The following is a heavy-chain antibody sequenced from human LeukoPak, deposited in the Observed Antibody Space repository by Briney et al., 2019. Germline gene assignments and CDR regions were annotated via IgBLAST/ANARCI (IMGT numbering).Heavy chain of an antibody. D-gene: IGHD3-22*01. CDR1: GGSVIIDNYY. CDR2: AHYSGDA. J-gene: IGHJ5*02. V-gene: IGHV4-39*07. CDR3: ARDSKYDSTGHAP. Sequence: KSSETLSLTCIVSGGSVIIDNYYWAWIRQPPGEGREWIGSAHYSGDAYYNPSLKSRVTISVDTSNNQFSLKLNSVTAADAAMYYCARDSKYDSTGHAPWGLGTLVTVSS.